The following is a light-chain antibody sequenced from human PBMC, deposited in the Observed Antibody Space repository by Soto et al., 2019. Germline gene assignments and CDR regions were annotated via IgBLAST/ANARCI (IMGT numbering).Light chain of an antibody. Sequence: QSALTQPASVSGSPGQSITISCTGTSSDVGGYNYVSWYQQHPGKAPKLMIYEVSNRPSGVSNRFSGSKSGNTASLTISGLQAEDEADYYCSSYTSSLYVVFGGGTKVTVL. CDR1: SSDVGGYNY. CDR2: EVS. CDR3: SSYTSSLYVV. J-gene: IGLJ2*01. V-gene: IGLV2-14*01.